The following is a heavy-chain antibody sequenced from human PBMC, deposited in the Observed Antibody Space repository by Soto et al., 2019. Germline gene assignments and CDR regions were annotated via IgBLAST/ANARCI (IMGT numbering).Heavy chain of an antibody. CDR1: GFTFSDHY. J-gene: IGHJ3*02. D-gene: IGHD4-17*01. CDR2: TRNKANSYTP. CDR3: AREGYGGHRDDAFDI. Sequence: GEALKISCAASGFTFSDHYMDWVRQAPGKGLEWVGRTRNKANSYTPEYAASVKGRFTSSRDDSKNSLYLHMNSLKTADTAVYSCAREGYGGHRDDAFDIWGQGTLVTVSS. V-gene: IGHV3-72*01.